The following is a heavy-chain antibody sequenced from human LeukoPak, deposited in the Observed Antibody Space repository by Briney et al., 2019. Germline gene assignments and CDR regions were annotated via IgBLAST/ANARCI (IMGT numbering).Heavy chain of an antibody. Sequence: GGSLRLSCAASGFTFSSYAMSWVRQAPGQGLEWVSAISGSGGSTYYADSVKGRFTISRDNSKNTLYLQMNSLRAEDAAIYYGAKERVVKIQPAFDYWAREPLATVSS. CDR1: GFTFSSYA. CDR2: ISGSGGST. CDR3: AKERVVKIQPAFDY. D-gene: IGHD2/OR15-2a*01. J-gene: IGHJ4*02. V-gene: IGHV3-23*01.